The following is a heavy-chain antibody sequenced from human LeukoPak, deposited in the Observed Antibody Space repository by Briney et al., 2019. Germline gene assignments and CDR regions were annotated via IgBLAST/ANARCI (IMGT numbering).Heavy chain of an antibody. Sequence: SETLSLTCTVSGYSISSGYYWGWIRQPPGKGLEWIGSIYHSGSTYYNPSLKSRVTISVDTSKNQFSLKLSSVTAADTAVYYCATSLYYYDPSLYYFDYWGQGTLVTVSS. CDR3: ATSLYYYDPSLYYFDY. V-gene: IGHV4-38-2*02. D-gene: IGHD3-22*01. CDR2: IYHSGST. J-gene: IGHJ4*02. CDR1: GYSISSGYY.